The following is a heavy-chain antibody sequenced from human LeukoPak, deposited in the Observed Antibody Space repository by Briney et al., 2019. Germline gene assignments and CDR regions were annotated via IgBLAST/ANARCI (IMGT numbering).Heavy chain of an antibody. D-gene: IGHD3-16*01. CDR3: AKSHFHYDYLWGSPDPPDY. CDR1: GFTFSDYY. CDR2: ISNSGSTI. J-gene: IGHJ4*02. Sequence: KPGGPLRLSCAASGFTFSDYYMSWIRQAPGKGLEWISYISNSGSTIYYADSVKGRFTISRDNSKNTLYLQMNSLRAEDTAVYYCAKSHFHYDYLWGSPDPPDYWGQGTLVTVSS. V-gene: IGHV3-11*01.